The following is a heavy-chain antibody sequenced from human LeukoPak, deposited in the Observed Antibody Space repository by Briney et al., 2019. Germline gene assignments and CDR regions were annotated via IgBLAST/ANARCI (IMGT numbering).Heavy chain of an antibody. CDR2: MSYNGANK. J-gene: IGHJ4*02. V-gene: IGHV3-30-3*01. D-gene: IGHD5-12*01. Sequence: QPGRSLRLSCAASGFPFSSYPMHWVRQAPGKGLEWVAVMSYNGANKYYADSLKDRFTISRDNSKNTLYLQMNSLRAEDTAVYYCARGWLETSSVQAFDYWGQGTLVTVSS. CDR1: GFPFSSYP. CDR3: ARGWLETSSVQAFDY.